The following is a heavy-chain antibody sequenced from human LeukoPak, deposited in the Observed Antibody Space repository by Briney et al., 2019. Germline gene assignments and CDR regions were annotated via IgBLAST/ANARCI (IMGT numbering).Heavy chain of an antibody. CDR2: ISSSSSYI. Sequence: AGGSLRLSCAASGFTFSSYSMNWVRQAPGKGLEWVSSISSSSSYIYYADSVKGRFTISRDNAKNSLYLQMNSLRAEDTAVYYCARRRTVTIFGVVIGDYFDYWGQGTLVTVSS. CDR1: GFTFSSYS. J-gene: IGHJ4*02. V-gene: IGHV3-21*01. CDR3: ARRRTVTIFGVVIGDYFDY. D-gene: IGHD3-3*01.